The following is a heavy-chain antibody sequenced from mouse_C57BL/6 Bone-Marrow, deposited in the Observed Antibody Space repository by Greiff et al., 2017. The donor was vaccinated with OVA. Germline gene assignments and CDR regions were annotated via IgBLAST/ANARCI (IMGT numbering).Heavy chain of an antibody. V-gene: IGHV5-15*01. J-gene: IGHJ3*01. CDR1: GFTFSDYG. CDR2: ISNLAYSI. CDR3: ARLGSKIVY. D-gene: IGHD2-5*01. Sequence: EVKLVESGGGLVQPGGSLKLSCAASGFTFSDYGMAWVRQAPRKGPEWVAFISNLAYSIYYADTVTGRFTISRENAKNTLYLEMSSLRSEDTAMYYCARLGSKIVYWGQGTLVTVSA.